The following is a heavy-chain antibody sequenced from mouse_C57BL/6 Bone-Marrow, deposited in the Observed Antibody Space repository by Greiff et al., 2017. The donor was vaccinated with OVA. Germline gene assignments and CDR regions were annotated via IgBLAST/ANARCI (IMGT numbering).Heavy chain of an antibody. CDR1: GFTFTDYY. D-gene: IGHD6-2*01. CDR2: IRNKANGYTT. Sequence: EVKLMESGGGLVQPGGSLSLSCAASGFTFTDYYMSWVRQHPGKALEWLGFIRNKANGYTTEYSASVKGRFTISRDNSQSILYLQINALRAEDSATYYCARSSLRLDYWGQGTTLTVSS. V-gene: IGHV7-3*01. CDR3: ARSSLRLDY. J-gene: IGHJ2*01.